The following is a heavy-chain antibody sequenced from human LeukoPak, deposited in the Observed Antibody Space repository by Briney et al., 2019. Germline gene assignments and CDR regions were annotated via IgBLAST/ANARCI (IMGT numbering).Heavy chain of an antibody. Sequence: MASETLSLACTVSGYSISSGYFWGWIRQPPGKGLEWIGSMYHSGSTYCNPSLKSRVTISVDMSKNQFSLKLSSVTAADTAVYYCAREPTYDFWSGYPFDYWGQGTLVTVSS. CDR2: MYHSGST. CDR1: GYSISSGYF. D-gene: IGHD3/OR15-3a*01. CDR3: AREPTYDFWSGYPFDY. J-gene: IGHJ4*02. V-gene: IGHV4-38-2*02.